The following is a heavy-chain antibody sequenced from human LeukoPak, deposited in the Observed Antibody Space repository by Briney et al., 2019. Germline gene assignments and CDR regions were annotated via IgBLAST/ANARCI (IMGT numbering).Heavy chain of an antibody. Sequence: SETLSLTCTVSGDSIIGYYWSWIRQPPGKGLEWIGYIHYSGSTNYNPSLQSRVTISVDTSRSHFSLKLSSATAADTAVYYCARGERLGPDFWGQGTLVTVSS. CDR2: IHYSGST. D-gene: IGHD1-1*01. CDR1: GDSIIGYY. V-gene: IGHV4-59*01. J-gene: IGHJ4*02. CDR3: ARGERLGPDF.